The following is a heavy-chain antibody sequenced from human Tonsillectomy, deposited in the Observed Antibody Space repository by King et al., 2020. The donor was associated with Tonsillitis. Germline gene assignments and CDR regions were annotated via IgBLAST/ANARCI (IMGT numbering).Heavy chain of an antibody. CDR1: GGTFSSYA. Sequence: QLVQSGAEVKKPGSSVKVSCKASGGTFSSYAISWVRQAPGQGLEWMGGIIPIFGTANYAQKFQGRLTITADESTSTAYMELSSLRSEDTAVYYCARDEGFGDRASNYYAFDNWGQGTMVTVSS. D-gene: IGHD3-10*01. V-gene: IGHV1-69*01. CDR3: ARDEGFGDRASNYYAFDN. CDR2: IIPIFGTA. J-gene: IGHJ3*02.